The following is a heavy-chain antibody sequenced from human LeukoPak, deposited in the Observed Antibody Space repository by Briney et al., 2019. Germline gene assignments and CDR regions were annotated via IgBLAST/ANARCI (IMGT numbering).Heavy chain of an antibody. D-gene: IGHD2-8*01. CDR1: GGSISSSTNW. V-gene: IGHV4-4*02. J-gene: IGHJ6*03. Sequence: SETLSLTCAVSGGSISSSTNWWSWVRQPPGKGLEWIGEIYLSGGTNYNPSLKSRITISVDKSQNQFSLKVNSLTAADTAVYYCATNGYYCMDVWGKGTTVTVSS. CDR3: ATNGYYCMDV. CDR2: IYLSGGT.